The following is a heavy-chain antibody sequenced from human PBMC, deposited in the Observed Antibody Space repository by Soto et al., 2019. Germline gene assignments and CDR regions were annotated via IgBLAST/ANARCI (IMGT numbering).Heavy chain of an antibody. V-gene: IGHV3-23*01. J-gene: IGHJ4*02. CDR2: ISGGGGDT. CDR1: GFTFSSYA. CDR3: ARGWQGDY. Sequence: EVQLLESGGGLVQPGGSLRLSCAASGFTFSSYAMNWVRQAPGKGLEWVSAISGGGGDTYYADSVKGRFTISRDNSKNTLYLQMNSLRAEDTAVYYCARGWQGDYWGQGTLVTVSS. D-gene: IGHD6-19*01.